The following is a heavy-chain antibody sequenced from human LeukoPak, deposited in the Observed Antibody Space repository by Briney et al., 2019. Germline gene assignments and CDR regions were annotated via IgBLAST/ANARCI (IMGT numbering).Heavy chain of an antibody. V-gene: IGHV3-23*01. CDR3: AKDFPQYTYGRYFDY. CDR1: GFTFRSYA. J-gene: IGHJ4*02. D-gene: IGHD2-2*02. Sequence: PGGSLRLSCAASGFTFRSYAMSWVRQAPGKGLEWVSAISGSGGSTYYADSVKGRFTISRDNSKNTLSLQMNSLRAEDTAVYYCAKDFPQYTYGRYFDYWGQGTLVTVSS. CDR2: ISGSGGST.